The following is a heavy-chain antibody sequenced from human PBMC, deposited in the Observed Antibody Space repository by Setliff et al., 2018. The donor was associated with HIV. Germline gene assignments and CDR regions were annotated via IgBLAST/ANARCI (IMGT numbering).Heavy chain of an antibody. V-gene: IGHV1-2*02. D-gene: IGHD2-2*01. CDR1: GYSFSDYY. CDR3: ARDTSSSY. J-gene: IGHJ4*02. CDR2: ISPKYGGT. Sequence: RASVKVSCKASGYSFSDYYIQWVRQAPGHGFQWMGWISPKYGGTNYAQNFQGRVTMTRDTSISTAYMELSSLGSDDTAVYFCARDTSSSYWGQGTPVTVSS.